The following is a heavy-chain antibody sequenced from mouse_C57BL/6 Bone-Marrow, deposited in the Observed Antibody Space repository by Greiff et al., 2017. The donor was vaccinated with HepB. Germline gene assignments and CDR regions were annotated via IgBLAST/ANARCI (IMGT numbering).Heavy chain of an antibody. V-gene: IGHV1-69*01. CDR1: GYTFTSYW. CDR3: ARGPITTVVAKDYFDY. J-gene: IGHJ2*01. D-gene: IGHD1-1*01. CDR2: IDPSDSYT. Sequence: QVQLKQSGAELVMPGASVKLSCKASGYTFTSYWMHWVKQRPGQGLEWIGEIDPSDSYTNYNQKFKGKSTLTVDKSSSTAYMQLSSLTSEDSAVYYCARGPITTVVAKDYFDYWGQGTTLTVSS.